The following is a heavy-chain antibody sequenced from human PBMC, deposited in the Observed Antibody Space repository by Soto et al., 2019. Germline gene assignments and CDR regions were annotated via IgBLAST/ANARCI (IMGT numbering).Heavy chain of an antibody. Sequence: GGSLILSCVASGFTFSDYAMTWVRLTPGAGLEWVSPMSGGGGTRYYTGSVMGRFSISRDNSKNTLYLQVSNLRAEDTALYFCVRVAKFSWYFDYWGQGALVTVSS. V-gene: IGHV3-23*01. J-gene: IGHJ4*02. CDR1: GFTFSDYA. D-gene: IGHD6-13*01. CDR2: MSGGGGTR. CDR3: VRVAKFSWYFDY.